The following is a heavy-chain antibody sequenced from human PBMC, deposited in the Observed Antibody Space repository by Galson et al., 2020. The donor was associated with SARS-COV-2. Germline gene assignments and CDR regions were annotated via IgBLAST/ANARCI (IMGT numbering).Heavy chain of an antibody. D-gene: IGHD6-19*01. Sequence: SQTLSLTCAISGDSVSSNSAAWNWIRQSPSRGLEWLGRTYYRSKWYNDYAVSVKSRITINPDTSKNQFSLQLNSVTPEDTAVYYCARDKGESSGWYLNWFDPWGQGTLVTVSS. CDR2: TYYRSKWYN. J-gene: IGHJ5*02. CDR1: GDSVSSNSAA. V-gene: IGHV6-1*01. CDR3: ARDKGESSGWYLNWFDP.